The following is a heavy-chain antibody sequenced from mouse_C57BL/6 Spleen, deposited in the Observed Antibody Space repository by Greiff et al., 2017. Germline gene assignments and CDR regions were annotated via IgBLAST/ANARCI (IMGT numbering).Heavy chain of an antibody. CDR3: ARDLYDGPWFAY. J-gene: IGHJ3*01. D-gene: IGHD2-3*01. V-gene: IGHV1-81*01. CDR1: GYTFTSSG. CDR2: IYPRGGNT. Sequence: VQLQESGPELVRPGASVKMSCKASGYTFTSSGISWVKQRTGKGLEWIGGIYPRGGNTYYNGKFKGKATLTADKSSSTAYMELSSLTSEDSAVYFCARDLYDGPWFAYWGQGTLVTVSA.